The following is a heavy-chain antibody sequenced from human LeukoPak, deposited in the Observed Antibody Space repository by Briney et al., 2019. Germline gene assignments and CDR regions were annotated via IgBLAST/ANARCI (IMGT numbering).Heavy chain of an antibody. Sequence: SETLSLTCTVSGGSISSYYWSWLRQPAGKGLEWIGRIYTSGSTNYNPSLKSRVTMSVDTSKNQSSLKLSSVTAADTAVYYCARDLGYDSTPNAWFDPWGQGTLVTVSS. D-gene: IGHD3-22*01. CDR2: IYTSGST. J-gene: IGHJ5*02. CDR1: GGSISSYY. CDR3: ARDLGYDSTPNAWFDP. V-gene: IGHV4-4*07.